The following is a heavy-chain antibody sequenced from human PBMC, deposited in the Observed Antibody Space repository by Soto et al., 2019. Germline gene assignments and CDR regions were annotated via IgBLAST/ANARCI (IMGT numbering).Heavy chain of an antibody. CDR2: IYWDDDK. J-gene: IGHJ6*03. V-gene: IGHV2-5*02. Sequence: QITLEESGPALVKPTQTLTLTCTFSGFSLDTSGVGVGWIRQPPGEAPEWLALIYWDDDKRYSPSLKSRLTITKDTSRNQVFLSMTNMDPVDTATYYCALRLSLSSTWNYGYMDVWGKGTTVTVSS. CDR3: ALRLSLSSTWNYGYMDV. CDR1: GFSLDTSGVG. D-gene: IGHD6-13*01.